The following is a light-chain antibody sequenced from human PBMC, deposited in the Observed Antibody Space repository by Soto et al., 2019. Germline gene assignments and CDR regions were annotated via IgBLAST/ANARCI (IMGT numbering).Light chain of an antibody. J-gene: IGKJ2*01. CDR3: QQSYTTPVT. CDR1: QSISVF. CDR2: AAS. V-gene: IGKV1-39*01. Sequence: DIPMTQSPSSLSAPVGDRVTLTCRARQSISVFLNWYQQKPGKAPKLLLYAASTLQSGVPSRFSGSGSGTDFTLSVSSLQPEDFATYYCQQSYTTPVTFGQGTKLEIK.